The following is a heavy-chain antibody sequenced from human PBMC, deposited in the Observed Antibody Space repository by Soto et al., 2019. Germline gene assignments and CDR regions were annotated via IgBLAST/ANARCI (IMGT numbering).Heavy chain of an antibody. CDR1: GYTFTGYY. V-gene: IGHV1-2*04. CDR2: INPNSGGT. Sequence: GASVKVSCKASGYTFTGYYMHWVRQAPGQGLEWMGWINPNSGGTNYAQKFQGWVTMTRDTSISTAYMELSRLRSDDTAVYYCARTIYDSSDYWRGWGAFDIWGQGTIVTVSS. D-gene: IGHD3-22*01. J-gene: IGHJ3*02. CDR3: ARTIYDSSDYWRGWGAFDI.